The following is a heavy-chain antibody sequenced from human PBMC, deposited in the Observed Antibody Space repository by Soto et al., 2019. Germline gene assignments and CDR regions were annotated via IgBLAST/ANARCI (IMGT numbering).Heavy chain of an antibody. D-gene: IGHD3-22*01. J-gene: IGHJ1*01. CDR1: GFSFSTYW. CDR3: ARDRVESGYPEYFQH. V-gene: IGHV3-74*01. CDR2: INSDGSTT. Sequence: PGGSLRLSCAASGFSFSTYWMHWVRQAPGKGLVWVSRINSDGSTTNYADSVKGRFTISRDNAKNTLYLQMNSLRAEDTAVYYCARDRVESGYPEYFQHWGQGTLVTVSS.